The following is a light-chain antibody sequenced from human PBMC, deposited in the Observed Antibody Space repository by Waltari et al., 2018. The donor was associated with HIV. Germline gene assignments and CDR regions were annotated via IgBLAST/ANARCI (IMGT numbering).Light chain of an antibody. V-gene: IGLV1-51*01. CDR1: TSNIGTSY. CDR3: GTWDSSLSAVV. Sequence: QSVLTQPPSVSAAPGQKVTISCSGSTSNIGTSYVSWYQRLPGTAPKLLIYDNSERPAGIPDRVSGSKSGTSATLGITGLQTGDEADYYCGTWDSSLSAVVFGTGTKVTVL. CDR2: DNS. J-gene: IGLJ1*01.